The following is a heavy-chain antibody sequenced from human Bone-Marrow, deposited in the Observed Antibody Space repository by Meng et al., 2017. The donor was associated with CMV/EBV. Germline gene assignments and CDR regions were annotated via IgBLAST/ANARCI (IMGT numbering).Heavy chain of an antibody. CDR1: GGSISSGGYY. V-gene: IGHV3-7*01. Sequence: ETLSLTCTVSGGSISSGGYYWSWIRQHPGKGLEWVANINKDGSEKHCVDSVKGRFTISRDNAENSLYLQMNSLRAEDTAVYYCASVVVPAAFNYWGQGTLVTVSS. D-gene: IGHD2-2*01. CDR3: ASVVVPAAFNY. J-gene: IGHJ4*02. CDR2: INKDGSEK.